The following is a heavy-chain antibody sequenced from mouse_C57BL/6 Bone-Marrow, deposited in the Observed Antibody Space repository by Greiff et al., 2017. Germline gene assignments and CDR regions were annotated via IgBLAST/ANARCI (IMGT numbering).Heavy chain of an antibody. CDR3: ARWAKDY. Sequence: QVQLQQPGAELVMPGASVKLSCKASGYTFTSYWMHWVKQRPGQGLEWIGEIDPSDSYTNYNQKFKGKSTLTVDKSSSTAYMQLSSLTSEDAAVYYCARWAKDYWGQGTSVTVSS. J-gene: IGHJ4*01. CDR1: GYTFTSYW. V-gene: IGHV1-69*01. CDR2: IDPSDSYT.